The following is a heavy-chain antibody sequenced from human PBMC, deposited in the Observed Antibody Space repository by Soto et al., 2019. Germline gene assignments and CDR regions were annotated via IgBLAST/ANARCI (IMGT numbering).Heavy chain of an antibody. CDR3: AKDKERTATPHWYFDL. V-gene: IGHV3-23*01. J-gene: IGHJ2*01. CDR1: GFTFSNYA. Sequence: GGSLRLSCVASGFTFSNYAMSWVRQAPGKGLEWVSTISYNGGSTYYADSVKGRFTISRDNSKNTLYLQMNSLRVEDTAIYYCAKDKERTATPHWYFDLWGRGTLVTVSS. CDR2: ISYNGGST. D-gene: IGHD6-25*01.